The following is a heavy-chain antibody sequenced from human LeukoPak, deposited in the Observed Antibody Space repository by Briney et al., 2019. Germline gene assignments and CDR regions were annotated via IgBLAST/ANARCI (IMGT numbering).Heavy chain of an antibody. Sequence: PGGSLRLSCAVSGFTVSSNYMTWVRQAPGKGLEWVSIIYTGGSTKYADSVKGRFTIFRDNSKNTLYLQMNSLRVEDTAVYYCASSSAATAMGLDYWGQGTLVTVPS. J-gene: IGHJ4*02. V-gene: IGHV3-53*01. CDR3: ASSSAATAMGLDY. CDR2: IYTGGST. CDR1: GFTVSSNY. D-gene: IGHD5-18*01.